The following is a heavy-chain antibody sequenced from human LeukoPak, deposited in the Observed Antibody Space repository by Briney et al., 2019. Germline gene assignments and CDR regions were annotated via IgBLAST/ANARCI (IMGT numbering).Heavy chain of an antibody. V-gene: IGHV4-34*01. J-gene: IGHJ4*02. CDR2: INHSGST. D-gene: IGHD3-22*01. CDR1: GGSSSGSY. Sequence: SETLSLTCAVYGGSSSGSYWSWIRHPPGKGLEWIGEINHSGSTNYNPSLNSRVPIYVDTSKNQSSLKLSPVTAADTAVDYCATRATYYYDSSGYSFDYWGQGTLVTVSS. CDR3: ATRATYYYDSSGYSFDY.